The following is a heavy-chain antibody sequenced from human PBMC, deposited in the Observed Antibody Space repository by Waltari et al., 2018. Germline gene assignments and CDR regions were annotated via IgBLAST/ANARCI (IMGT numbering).Heavy chain of an antibody. V-gene: IGHV4-39*07. Sequence: QLQLQASGPGLVRPAEARSLTCSVPGDSFRSSGYYWGWSRQPPGKGLEWIGCMYYSGRTYSNPSLKDRVTMSADTSKNQFSLKVNSVTAADTAVYFCVRQRRDDILIDYWGQGALVTVSS. CDR1: GDSFRSSGYY. J-gene: IGHJ4*02. CDR3: VRQRRDDILIDY. D-gene: IGHD3-9*01. CDR2: MYYSGRT.